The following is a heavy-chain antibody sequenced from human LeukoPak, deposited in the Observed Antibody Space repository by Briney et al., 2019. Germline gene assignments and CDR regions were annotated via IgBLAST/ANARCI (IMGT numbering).Heavy chain of an antibody. CDR2: ISSSGSTI. Sequence: GGSLRLSCAASGFTFSSYAMHWVRQAPGKGPEWVSYISSSGSTIYYADSVKGRFTISRDNAKNSLFLQMNSLRAEGTAVYYCARGGLSYFDYWGQGTLVTVSS. D-gene: IGHD3-16*02. J-gene: IGHJ4*02. V-gene: IGHV3-48*04. CDR3: ARGGLSYFDY. CDR1: GFTFSSYA.